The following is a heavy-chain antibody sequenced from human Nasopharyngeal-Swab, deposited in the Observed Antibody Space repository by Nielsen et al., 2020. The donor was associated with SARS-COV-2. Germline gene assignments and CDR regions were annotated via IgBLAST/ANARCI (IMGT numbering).Heavy chain of an antibody. CDR3: ARDMCESSGWPDPFDY. Sequence: RQAPGKGLEWIGYIYYSGSTNYNPSLRSRVTISVDTSKNQFSLKLSSVTAADTAVYYCARDMCESSGWPDPFDYWGQGTLVTVSS. V-gene: IGHV4-59*01. J-gene: IGHJ4*02. D-gene: IGHD6-19*01. CDR2: IYYSGST.